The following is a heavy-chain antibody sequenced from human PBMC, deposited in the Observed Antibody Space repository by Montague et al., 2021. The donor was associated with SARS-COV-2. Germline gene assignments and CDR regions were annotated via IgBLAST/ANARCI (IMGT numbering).Heavy chain of an antibody. CDR3: TRGIDSYKTGY. CDR2: VSRTGIT. J-gene: IGHJ4*02. D-gene: IGHD6-13*01. CDR1: GDSVSSRKW. Sequence: SETLSLTCALSGDSVSSRKWWAWVRQSPMKGLEWIGEVSRTGITTFNPSLKSRVTISLDVSKNLFSLNLTSVTAADTAVYYCTRGIDSYKTGYWGQGIQVTVSS. V-gene: IGHV4-4*02.